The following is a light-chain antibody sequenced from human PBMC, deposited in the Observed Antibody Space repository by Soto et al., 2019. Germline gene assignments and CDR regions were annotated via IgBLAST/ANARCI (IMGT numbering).Light chain of an antibody. CDR3: HQYCNTPYT. V-gene: IGKV4-1*01. Sequence: DIVMTQSPDSLAVSLGERATINCKSSQSVSYTSNSKNLLAWYQQKPGQPPKLLIYWASTRESGVPDRFSGSGSGTDFTLTISSLKAEDVAVYYCHQYCNTPYTFGQGTKLEIK. CDR2: WAS. CDR1: QSVSYTSNSKNL. J-gene: IGKJ2*01.